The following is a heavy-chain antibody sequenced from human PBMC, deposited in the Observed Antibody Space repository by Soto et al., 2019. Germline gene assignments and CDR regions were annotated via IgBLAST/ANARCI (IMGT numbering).Heavy chain of an antibody. CDR3: ARADCTHGVCYHFHY. D-gene: IGHD2-8*01. CDR1: GCTFSSYA. Sequence: SVKVSCKASGCTFSSYAISWVRQAAGQGLEWMGGIIPIFGTANYAQKFQGRVTITADESTSTAYMELSSLRSEDTAVYYCARADCTHGVCYHFHYWREGIPVTVSS. CDR2: IIPIFGTA. J-gene: IGHJ4*02. V-gene: IGHV1-69*13.